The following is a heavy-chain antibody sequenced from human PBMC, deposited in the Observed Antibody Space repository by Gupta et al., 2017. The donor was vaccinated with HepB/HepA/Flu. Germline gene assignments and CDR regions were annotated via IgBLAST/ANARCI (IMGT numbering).Heavy chain of an antibody. CDR1: GLTFSSYS. CDR3: ARDPCSGGSCYSGLFDY. V-gene: IGHV3-21*01. Sequence: EVQLVESGGGLVKTGGYLTLSCAASGLTFSSYSMTWVRQAPGKGLEGVSSISSSSSYIYYADSVKGRFTISRDNAKNSLYLQMNSLRAEDTAVYYCARDPCSGGSCYSGLFDYWGQGTLVTVSS. J-gene: IGHJ4*02. D-gene: IGHD2-15*01. CDR2: ISSSSSYI.